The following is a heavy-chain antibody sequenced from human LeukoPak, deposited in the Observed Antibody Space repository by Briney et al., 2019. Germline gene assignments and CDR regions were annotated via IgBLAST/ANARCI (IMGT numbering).Heavy chain of an antibody. Sequence: SETLSLTCAVSGASITSNNWWSWVRQPPGKGLEWIGEIWHSGTTNYNPSLRSRVTISVDKSNNQFSLKLNSVTAADTAVYYCMGADYGGHWGQGTLVIVSS. D-gene: IGHD4-17*01. CDR2: IWHSGTT. CDR1: GASITSNNW. J-gene: IGHJ4*02. V-gene: IGHV4-4*02. CDR3: MGADYGGH.